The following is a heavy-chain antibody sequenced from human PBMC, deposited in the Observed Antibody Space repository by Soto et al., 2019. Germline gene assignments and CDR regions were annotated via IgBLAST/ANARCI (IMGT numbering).Heavy chain of an antibody. Sequence: QGPLQQSGPGLVKPSQTLSLTCAISGDSVSSDITSWNWIRQSPSRGLEWLGRTYYRSKWFHDYAASVKSRMTINPDTSKNQFSLELNSMTPEDTAVYYCARGNALDVWGQGTVVTVSS. D-gene: IGHD3-10*01. V-gene: IGHV6-1*01. CDR2: TYYRSKWFH. CDR3: ARGNALDV. J-gene: IGHJ3*01. CDR1: GDSVSSDITS.